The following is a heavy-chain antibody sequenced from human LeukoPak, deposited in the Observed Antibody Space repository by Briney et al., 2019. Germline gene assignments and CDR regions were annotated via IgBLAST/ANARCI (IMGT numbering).Heavy chain of an antibody. CDR2: INSNGSTI. V-gene: IGHV3-11*01. D-gene: IGHD1-7*01. CDR3: ARSLMNSVRPYYYYYYGMEV. CDR1: GFTFSDYY. Sequence: GGSLRLSCAASGFTFSDYYMSWIRQAPGKGLEWVSYINSNGSTIYYADSVKSRFTISRDNAKNSLYLQMNSLRAEDTAVYYCARSLMNSVRPYYYYYYGMEVWGQGTTVTVSS. J-gene: IGHJ6*02.